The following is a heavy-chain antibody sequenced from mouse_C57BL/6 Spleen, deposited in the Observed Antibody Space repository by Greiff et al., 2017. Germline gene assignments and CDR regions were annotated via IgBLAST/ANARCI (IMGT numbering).Heavy chain of an antibody. Sequence: VKLVESGPGLVQPSQSLSITCTVSGFSLTSYGVHWVRQSPGKGLGWLGVIWSGGSTDSHAAFISKLSISKDNSNSQFFFKMNSLQADDTAIYYCARNEGPLITTVVEGFAYWGQGTLVTV. D-gene: IGHD1-1*01. CDR3: ARNEGPLITTVVEGFAY. CDR2: IWSGGST. J-gene: IGHJ3*01. V-gene: IGHV2-2*01. CDR1: GFSLTSYG.